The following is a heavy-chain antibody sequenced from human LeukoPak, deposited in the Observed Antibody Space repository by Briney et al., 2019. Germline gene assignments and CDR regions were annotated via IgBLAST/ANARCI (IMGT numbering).Heavy chain of an antibody. Sequence: GGSLRLSCAASGFTFSSYDMHWVRQATGKGLEWVSAIGTAGDPYYPGSVKGRFTISRENAKNSLYLQMNSPRAGGTAVYYCARGAPQWREDGMDVWGKGTTVTVSS. CDR3: ARGAPQWREDGMDV. CDR1: GFTFSSYD. J-gene: IGHJ6*04. CDR2: IGTAGDP. V-gene: IGHV3-13*05. D-gene: IGHD6-19*01.